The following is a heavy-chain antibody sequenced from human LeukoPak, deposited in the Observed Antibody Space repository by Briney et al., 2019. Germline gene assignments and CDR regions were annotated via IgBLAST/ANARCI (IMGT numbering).Heavy chain of an antibody. CDR3: ARGPLKYYFDY. CDR1: GGSFSGYY. Sequence: PSETLSLTCAVYGGSFSGYYWSWIRQPPGKGLEWIGEINHSGSTNYNPSLKRRVTISVDTSKNQFSLKLSSVTAADTAVYYCARGPLKYYFDYWGQGTLVTVSS. V-gene: IGHV4-34*01. CDR2: INHSGST. J-gene: IGHJ4*02.